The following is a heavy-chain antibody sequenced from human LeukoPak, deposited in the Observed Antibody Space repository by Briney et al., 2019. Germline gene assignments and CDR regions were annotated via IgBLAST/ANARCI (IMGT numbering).Heavy chain of an antibody. Sequence: PSETLSLTCTVSGGSISSYYWSWIRQPPGKGLEWIGYIYYSGSTNYNPSLKSRVTISVDTSKNQFSLKLSSVTAADTAVYYCARGIRVGDYYGSGSYSGYFDYWGQGTLVTVSS. CDR2: IYYSGST. V-gene: IGHV4-59*01. CDR1: GGSISSYY. CDR3: ARGIRVGDYYGSGSYSGYFDY. J-gene: IGHJ4*02. D-gene: IGHD3-10*01.